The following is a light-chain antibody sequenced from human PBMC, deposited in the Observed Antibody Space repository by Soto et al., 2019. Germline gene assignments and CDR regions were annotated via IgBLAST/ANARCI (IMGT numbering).Light chain of an antibody. J-gene: IGKJ1*01. Sequence: EIVITQSPATLYVSPGEGATLSCRASQSVSSKLAWYPQKPGQAPRLLIYGASTRETGIPAMFSGSGAGTECTRIISSLQSEDAEVDYCQQYNSWLWTFGQGTKVDIK. CDR3: QQYNSWLWT. V-gene: IGKV3-15*01. CDR1: QSVSSK. CDR2: GAS.